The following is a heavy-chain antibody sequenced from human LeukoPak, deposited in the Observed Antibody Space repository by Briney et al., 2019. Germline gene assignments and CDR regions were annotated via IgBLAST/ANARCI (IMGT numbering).Heavy chain of an antibody. CDR3: ARGFSSRGAFDI. V-gene: IGHV1-8*03. D-gene: IGHD2-2*01. CDR1: GYTFTRYY. Sequence: GASVKVSCKASGYTFTRYYMHWVRQATGQGLEWMGWMNPNSGNTGYAQKFQGRVTITRNTSISTAYMELSSLRSEDTAVYYCARGFSSRGAFDIWGQGTMVTVSS. CDR2: MNPNSGNT. J-gene: IGHJ3*02.